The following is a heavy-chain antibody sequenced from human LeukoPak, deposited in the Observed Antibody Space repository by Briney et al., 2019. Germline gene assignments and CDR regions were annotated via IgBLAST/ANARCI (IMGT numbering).Heavy chain of an antibody. D-gene: IGHD3-10*01. V-gene: IGHV3-30*04. CDR3: ARDSWFGESAEPRQNYYYGMDV. Sequence: GRSLRLSCAASGFTFSSYAMHWVRQAPGKGLEWVAVISYDGSNKYYADSVKGRFTISRDNSKNTLYLQMNSLRAEDTAVYYCARDSWFGESAEPRQNYYYGMDVWGQGTTVTVSS. CDR1: GFTFSSYA. CDR2: ISYDGSNK. J-gene: IGHJ6*02.